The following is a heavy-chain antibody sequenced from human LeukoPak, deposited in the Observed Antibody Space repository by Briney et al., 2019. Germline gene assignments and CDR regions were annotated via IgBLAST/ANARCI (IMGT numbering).Heavy chain of an antibody. D-gene: IGHD1-26*01. Sequence: GGSLRLSCAASGFTFSNAWMNWVRQAPGKGLEWVGRIRSNTAGGTTDYAAPVKGRFTISRDDSKNTLHLQMSSLIIEDTALYFCATEYYGSFNYWGQGTLVTVSS. CDR1: GFTFSNAW. CDR2: IRSNTAGGTT. J-gene: IGHJ4*02. V-gene: IGHV3-15*01. CDR3: ATEYYGSFNY.